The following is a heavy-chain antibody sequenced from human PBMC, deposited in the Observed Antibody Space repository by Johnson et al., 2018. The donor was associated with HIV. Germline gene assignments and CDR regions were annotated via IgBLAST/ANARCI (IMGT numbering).Heavy chain of an antibody. CDR3: ARDLGRPDAFDV. Sequence: VQLVESGGGLVQPGGSLRLSCAASGFTFSNYDMTWVRQSPGKGLEWVSTISVSGDSTYYADSVKGRFTISREKSKNTLYVQMNSLRVEDTAVYYCARDLGRPDAFDVWGQGTMVTVSS. J-gene: IGHJ3*01. CDR2: ISVSGDST. CDR1: GFTFSNYD. D-gene: IGHD2-15*01. V-gene: IGHV3-23*04.